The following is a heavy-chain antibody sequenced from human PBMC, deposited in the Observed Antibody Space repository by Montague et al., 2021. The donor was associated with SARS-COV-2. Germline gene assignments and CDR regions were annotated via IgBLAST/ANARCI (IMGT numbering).Heavy chain of an antibody. D-gene: IGHD6-13*01. Sequence: SETLSLTCTVSGGSIGSSSYYWGWIRQPQGQELAWIGCIYYSGSTYYNPSLKSRVTISVDTSKNQFSLKLSSVTAADTAVYYCARDPEETYSSSWYYYYGMDVWGQGTTVTVSS. CDR2: IYYSGST. J-gene: IGHJ6*02. CDR3: ARDPEETYSSSWYYYYGMDV. CDR1: GGSIGSSSYY. V-gene: IGHV4-39*07.